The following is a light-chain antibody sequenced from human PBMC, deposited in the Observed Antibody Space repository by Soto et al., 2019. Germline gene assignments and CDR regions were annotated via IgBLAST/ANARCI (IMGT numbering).Light chain of an antibody. CDR3: QQFGTSRLT. CDR1: QSVSSRS. J-gene: IGKJ4*01. V-gene: IGKV3-20*01. CDR2: GAS. Sequence: IVMTQSPGTLSLSPGERATLSCRASQSVSSRSLAWYQQKPGQAPRLLIYGASNRATGIPDRFSGSGSGTDFTLTISRLEPEDFAMYYCQQFGTSRLTLGGGTKVDI.